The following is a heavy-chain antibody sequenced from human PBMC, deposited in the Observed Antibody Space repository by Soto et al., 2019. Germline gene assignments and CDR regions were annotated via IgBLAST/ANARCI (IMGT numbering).Heavy chain of an antibody. CDR1: GGSFSGYY. CDR3: ARGKGIAAAGTFYYYYGMDV. Sequence: QVQLQQWGAGLLKPSETLSLTCAVYGGSFSGYYWSWIRQPPGKGLEWIGEINHSGSTNYNPSLKSRVTISVDTSKNQCSLKLSSVTAADTAVYYCARGKGIAAAGTFYYYYGMDVWGQGTTVTVSS. V-gene: IGHV4-34*01. CDR2: INHSGST. D-gene: IGHD6-13*01. J-gene: IGHJ6*02.